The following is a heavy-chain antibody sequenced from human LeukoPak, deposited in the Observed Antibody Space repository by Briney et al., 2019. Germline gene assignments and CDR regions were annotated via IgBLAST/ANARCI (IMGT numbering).Heavy chain of an antibody. CDR1: GGTFSSSA. J-gene: IGHJ4*02. D-gene: IGHD3-10*01. Sequence: ASVKVSCKASGGTFSSSAVSWVRQAPGQGLEWMGGIIPTFDIANYAQKFQGRVTITADESTSTAYMELSSLRSEDTAMYYCARESVHYGSGSAARELDYWGQGTQVTVSS. CDR3: ARESVHYGSGSAARELDY. V-gene: IGHV1-69*13. CDR2: IIPTFDIA.